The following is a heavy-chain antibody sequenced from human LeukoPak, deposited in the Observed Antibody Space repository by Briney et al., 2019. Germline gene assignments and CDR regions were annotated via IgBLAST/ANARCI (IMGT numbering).Heavy chain of an antibody. Sequence: GRSLRLSCAASGFTFSSYAMHWVRQAPGKGLEWVAVISYDGSNKYYADSVKGRFTISRDNSKNTLYLQMNSLRAEDTAVYYCARQEGHYYYYMDVWGKGTTVTVSS. CDR3: ARQEGHYYYYMDV. CDR2: ISYDGSNK. V-gene: IGHV3-30-3*01. J-gene: IGHJ6*03. CDR1: GFTFSSYA.